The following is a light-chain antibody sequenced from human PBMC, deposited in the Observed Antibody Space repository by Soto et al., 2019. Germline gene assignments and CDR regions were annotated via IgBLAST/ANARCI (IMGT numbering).Light chain of an antibody. J-gene: IGLJ1*01. CDR1: SSDVGSYDL. Sequence: QSVLTQPASVSGSPEQSITISCTGTSSDVGSYDLVSWYQQYPGKAPKLMIYEVSERPSGVSNRFSGSKSGNTASPTISGLLAEDEADYYCCSYAGSTAFNFVLGNGTKVT. V-gene: IGLV2-23*02. CDR2: EVS. CDR3: CSYAGSTAFNFV.